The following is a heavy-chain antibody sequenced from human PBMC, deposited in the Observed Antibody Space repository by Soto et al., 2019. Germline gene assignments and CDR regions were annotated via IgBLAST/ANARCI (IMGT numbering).Heavy chain of an antibody. CDR1: GFNFDDFA. V-gene: IGHV3-9*01. CDR3: AKSIGYRASMLGYWFDP. J-gene: IGHJ5*02. CDR2: ISGDSGTI. D-gene: IGHD3-10*02. Sequence: GGSLRLSCEGSGFNFDDFAMHWVSQAPGKGLEWVSGISGDSGTIVYADSVKGRFTVSRDNAKNSLFLQMNSLRPEDTALYYCAKSIGYRASMLGYWFDPWGRGTLVTVSS.